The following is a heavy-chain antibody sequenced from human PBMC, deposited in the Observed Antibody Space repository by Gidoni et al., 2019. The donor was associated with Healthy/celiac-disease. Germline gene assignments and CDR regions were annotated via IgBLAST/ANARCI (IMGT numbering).Heavy chain of an antibody. D-gene: IGHD4-17*01. CDR1: GGSISSYS. V-gene: IGHV4-59*01. CDR3: ARAPTPTNDYGDYNGFILGGMDV. J-gene: IGHJ6*02. CDR2: IYYSGST. Sequence: QVQLQESGPGLVKPSETLSLNCTVSGGSISSYSWSWIRQPPGKGLEWIGYIYYSGSTNYNPSLKSRVTISVDTSKNQFSLKLSSVTAADTAVYYCARAPTPTNDYGDYNGFILGGMDVWGQGTTVTVSS.